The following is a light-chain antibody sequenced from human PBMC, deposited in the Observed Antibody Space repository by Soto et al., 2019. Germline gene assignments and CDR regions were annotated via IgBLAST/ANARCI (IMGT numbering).Light chain of an antibody. V-gene: IGLV2-14*01. CDR1: SSDVGGYNY. Sequence: QSALTQPASVSGSPGQSITISCTGTSSDVGGYNYVSWYQQHPGKAPKLMIYEVSNRPSGVSDRFSASKSGNTASLTISGLQPEDEADYYCSSYTSSTTPYVFGAGTKLTVL. J-gene: IGLJ1*01. CDR3: SSYTSSTTPYV. CDR2: EVS.